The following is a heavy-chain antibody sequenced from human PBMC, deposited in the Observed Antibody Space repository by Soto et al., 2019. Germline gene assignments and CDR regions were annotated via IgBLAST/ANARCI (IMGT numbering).Heavy chain of an antibody. CDR1: GYTFTSHD. D-gene: IGHD4-17*01. CDR2: MNPNSGNT. J-gene: IGHJ4*02. V-gene: IGHV1-8*01. CDR3: GRWDYGVYARFDY. Sequence: QVQLVQSGTEVKKPGASVKVSCKASGYTFTSHDINWVRQATGQGLEWMGWMNPNSGNTGYAQKFQGRVTMTRNTSISTAYMELSSRRSEDTAGYYCGRWDYGVYARFDYWGQGTLVTVSS.